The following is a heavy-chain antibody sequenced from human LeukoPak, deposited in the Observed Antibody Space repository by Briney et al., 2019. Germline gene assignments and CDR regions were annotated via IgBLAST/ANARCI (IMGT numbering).Heavy chain of an antibody. J-gene: IGHJ4*02. V-gene: IGHV1-2*02. CDR3: LWGYGSGYFDY. D-gene: IGHD5-18*01. CDR2: INPNSGGT. CDR1: GYTFTGYY. Sequence: ASVKVSCKASGYTFTGYYMHWVRQAPGQGLVWMGWINPNSGGTNYAQKSQGRVTMTRDTSISTAYMELSRLRSDDTAVYYCLWGYGSGYFDYWGQGTLVTVSS.